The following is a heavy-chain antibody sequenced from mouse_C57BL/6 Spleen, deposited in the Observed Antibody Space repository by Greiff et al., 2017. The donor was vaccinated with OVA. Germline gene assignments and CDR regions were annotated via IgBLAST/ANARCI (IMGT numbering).Heavy chain of an antibody. CDR1: GYSITSGYY. Sequence: EVQLQQSGPGLVKPSQSLSLTCSVTGYSITSGYYWNWIRQFPGNKLEWMGYISYDGSNNYNPSLKNRISITRDTFKNQFFLKLNSVTTEDTATYYCARGPDYDERDWYFDVWGTGTTVTVSS. V-gene: IGHV3-6*01. CDR3: ARGPDYDERDWYFDV. CDR2: ISYDGSN. D-gene: IGHD2-4*01. J-gene: IGHJ1*03.